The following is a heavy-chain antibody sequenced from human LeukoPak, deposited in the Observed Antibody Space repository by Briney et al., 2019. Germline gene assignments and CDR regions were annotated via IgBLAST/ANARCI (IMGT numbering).Heavy chain of an antibody. CDR3: AKGKLDYYYYYMDV. J-gene: IGHJ6*03. CDR1: GFSFSSYG. V-gene: IGHV3-23*01. CDR2: ISGSGGGT. Sequence: GGSLRLSCAASGFSFSSYGISWVRQAPGRGLEWVSAISGSGGGTYYADSVKGRFTISRDNSKNTLYLQMNSLRAEDTAVYYCAKGKLDYYYYYMDVWGKGTTVTVSS.